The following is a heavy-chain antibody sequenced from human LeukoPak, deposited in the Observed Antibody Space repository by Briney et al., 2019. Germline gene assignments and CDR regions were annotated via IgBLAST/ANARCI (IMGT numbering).Heavy chain of an antibody. CDR3: ARDCYDFWSGCGFDY. CDR2: IYTNENT. Sequence: SETLSLTCTVSGGSISTYYWSWIRQPAGKGLEWIGRIYTNENTNYNPSLRSRVTISVDTSKNQFSLKLSSVTAADTAVYYCARDCYDFWSGCGFDYWGQGTLVTVSS. J-gene: IGHJ4*02. CDR1: GGSISTYY. D-gene: IGHD3-3*01. V-gene: IGHV4-4*07.